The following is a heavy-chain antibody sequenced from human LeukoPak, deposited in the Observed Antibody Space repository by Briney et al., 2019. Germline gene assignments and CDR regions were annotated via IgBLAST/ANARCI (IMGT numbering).Heavy chain of an antibody. V-gene: IGHV4-59*13. CDR1: GVSIRSYY. D-gene: IGHD3-3*01. J-gene: IGHJ2*01. Sequence: PSETLSLTCTVSGVSIRSYYWSWIRPPPGKGLEWIGYIYYSGSTNYNPSLESRVTISVDTSKNQFSLKLNSVTAADTAVYYCARAGVVTNPNSDWYFDLWGRGTLVTVSS. CDR2: IYYSGST. CDR3: ARAGVVTNPNSDWYFDL.